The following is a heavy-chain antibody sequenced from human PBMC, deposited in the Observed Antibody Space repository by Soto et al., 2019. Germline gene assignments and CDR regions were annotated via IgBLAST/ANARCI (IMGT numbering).Heavy chain of an antibody. V-gene: IGHV1-18*01. D-gene: IGHD3-10*01. J-gene: IGHJ4*02. CDR2: ISVNNDNT. CDR3: ARSYGSGRHLRPYDY. Sequence: QVQLVQSGAEVKKPGASVKVSCKASGYTFTSYHINWVRQAPGQGLEWMGWISVNNDNTNYVQKLQGRVTMTTDTSTSTAYMELRSLRSDDTAIYYCARSYGSGRHLRPYDYWGQGSLVTVSS. CDR1: GYTFTSYH.